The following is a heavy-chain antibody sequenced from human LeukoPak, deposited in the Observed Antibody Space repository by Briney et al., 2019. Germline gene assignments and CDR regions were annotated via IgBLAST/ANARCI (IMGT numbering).Heavy chain of an antibody. CDR1: GGSISSSSYY. V-gene: IGHV4-39*07. J-gene: IGHJ4*02. CDR3: ARVIYSYGRYYFDY. D-gene: IGHD5-18*01. CDR2: IYYSGST. Sequence: SETLSLTCTVSGGSISSSSYYWGWIRQPPGKGLEWIGSIYYSGSTYYNPSLKSRVTISVDTSKNQFSLKLSSVTAADTAVYYCARVIYSYGRYYFDYWGQGTLVTVSS.